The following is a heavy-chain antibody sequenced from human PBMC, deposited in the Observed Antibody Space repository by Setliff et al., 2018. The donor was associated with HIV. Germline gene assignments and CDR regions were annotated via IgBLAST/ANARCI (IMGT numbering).Heavy chain of an antibody. V-gene: IGHV4-34*01. CDR1: GESPSDYS. J-gene: IGHJ4*02. D-gene: IGHD6-13*01. CDR2: INDSGTT. Sequence: PSETLSLTCGVYGESPSDYSWSWIRQSPGKGLEWIAEINDSGTTYYNPSLKSRVTISVHTSKNQFSLKLSSVTAADTAFYFCARERAALHYFDYWGRGTLVTVSS. CDR3: ARERAALHYFDY.